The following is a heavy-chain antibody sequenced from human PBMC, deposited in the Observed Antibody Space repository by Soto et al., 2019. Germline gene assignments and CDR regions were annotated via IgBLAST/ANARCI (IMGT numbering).Heavy chain of an antibody. CDR1: GITFSSYA. J-gene: IGHJ4*02. CDR2: ISGSGGST. D-gene: IGHD1-1*01. CDR3: AKGSSGAGNDY. Sequence: EVQLLESGGGLVQPGGSLRLSCVASGITFSSYAISWVRQAPGKGLEWVSAISGSGGSTYNADSVKGRFTISRDNSKNTLYLQMNSLRAEDTAVYYCAKGSSGAGNDYWGQGTLVTVSS. V-gene: IGHV3-23*01.